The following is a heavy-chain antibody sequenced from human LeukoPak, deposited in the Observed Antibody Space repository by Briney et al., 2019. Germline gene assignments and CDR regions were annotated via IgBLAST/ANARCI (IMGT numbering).Heavy chain of an antibody. CDR2: INGDGSST. CDR1: GFTFSNYW. J-gene: IGHJ4*02. CDR3: ARDVQAGPGY. V-gene: IGHV3-74*01. D-gene: IGHD6-19*01. Sequence: GGSLRLCCAASGFTFSNYWMHWVRQAPGKGLVWVSRINGDGSSTTYADSVKGRFTISRDNAKNTLYLQMNSLRAEDTAVYYCARDVQAGPGYWGQGSLVTVSS.